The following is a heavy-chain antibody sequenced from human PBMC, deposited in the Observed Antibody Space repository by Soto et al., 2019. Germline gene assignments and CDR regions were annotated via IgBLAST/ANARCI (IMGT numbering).Heavy chain of an antibody. CDR2: IYYSGST. CDR1: GVSISSGGYY. J-gene: IGHJ6*02. V-gene: IGHV4-31*03. Sequence: PSETLSLTCTFSGVSISSGGYYWSWIRQHPGKGLEWIGYIYYSGSTYYNPSLKSRVTISVDTSKNQFSLKLSSVTAADTAVYYCARVFGFGGMDVWGQGTTVTVSS. D-gene: IGHD3-10*01. CDR3: ARVFGFGGMDV.